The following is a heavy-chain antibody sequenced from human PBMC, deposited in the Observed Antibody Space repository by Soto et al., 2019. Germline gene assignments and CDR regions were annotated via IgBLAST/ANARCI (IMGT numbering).Heavy chain of an antibody. CDR1: GFTFSNYA. J-gene: IGHJ6*02. Sequence: QVQLVESGGGVVQPGRSLRLSCAASGFTFSNYAMHWVRQAPGKGLEWVAVISYDGSNKYYADSVKGRFTISRDKSKNPLYLQMNSLRAEDTAVYYCAREPYPHYYYGMDVWGQGTTVTVSS. V-gene: IGHV3-30-3*01. CDR3: AREPYPHYYYGMDV. CDR2: ISYDGSNK.